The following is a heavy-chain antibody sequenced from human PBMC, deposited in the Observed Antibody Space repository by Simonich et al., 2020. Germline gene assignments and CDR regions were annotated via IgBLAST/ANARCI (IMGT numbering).Heavy chain of an antibody. CDR1: GYTFTGYY. CDR2: SNPNSGGT. Sequence: QVQLVQSGAEVKKPGASVKVSCKASGYTFTGYYMHWVRQAPGQGLEWMGWSNPNSGGTNNAQKFKGRVTMTRDTSISTAYMELSRLRSDDTAVYYCARDPVVPAAIRNAFDIWGQGTMVTVSS. CDR3: ARDPVVPAAIRNAFDI. V-gene: IGHV1-2*02. J-gene: IGHJ3*02. D-gene: IGHD2-2*01.